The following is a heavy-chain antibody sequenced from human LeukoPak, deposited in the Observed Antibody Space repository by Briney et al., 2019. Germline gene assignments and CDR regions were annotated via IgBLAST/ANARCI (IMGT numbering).Heavy chain of an antibody. CDR3: AKVSDGYSYGLRTYYYYYMDV. V-gene: IGHV3-23*01. Sequence: GGSLRLSCAVSGLTFNNYAMSWVRQAPGKGLEWVSGISGRGASKYYADSVKGRFTISRDNSKNTLYLQMNSLRAEDTAVYYCAKVSDGYSYGLRTYYYYYMDVWGKGTTVTVSS. CDR1: GLTFNNYA. CDR2: ISGRGASK. J-gene: IGHJ6*03. D-gene: IGHD5-18*01.